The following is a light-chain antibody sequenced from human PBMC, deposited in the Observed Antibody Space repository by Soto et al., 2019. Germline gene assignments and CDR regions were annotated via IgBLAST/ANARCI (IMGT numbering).Light chain of an antibody. V-gene: IGLV2-11*01. CDR1: SSDVGGYNY. CDR2: DVS. CDR3: CSYAGSYV. J-gene: IGLJ1*01. Sequence: QSVLTQPRSVAGSPGQSVTISCTGTSSDVGGYNYVSWYQQHPGKAPKLMIYDVSKRPSGVPDRFSGSKSGNTASLTISGLQAEDGADYYCCSYAGSYVFGTGTKVTVL.